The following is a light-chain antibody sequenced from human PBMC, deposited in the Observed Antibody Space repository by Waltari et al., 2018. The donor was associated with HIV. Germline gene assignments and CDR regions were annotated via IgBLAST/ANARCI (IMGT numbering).Light chain of an antibody. V-gene: IGLV1-44*01. J-gene: IGLJ2*01. CDR1: STTIGNNA. Sequence: FVLTQPPSASGTPGQRVTVSCYGISTTIGNNAATWYQQFPGSAPKLLCYTNNLRPSGVPDRYSVSKAGTPAALAISGLQSEDEANYYCETLDDNLNGPVFGGGTKLTVL. CDR2: TNN. CDR3: ETLDDNLNGPV.